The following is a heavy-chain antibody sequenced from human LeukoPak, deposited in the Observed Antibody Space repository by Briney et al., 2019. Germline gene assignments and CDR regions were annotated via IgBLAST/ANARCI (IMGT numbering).Heavy chain of an antibody. CDR3: ARGDEYDFEAIYYMDV. CDR1: GFTFSDYY. V-gene: IGHV3-11*01. CDR2: ISSSGSTI. J-gene: IGHJ6*03. D-gene: IGHD3-3*01. Sequence: GGSLRLSCAASGFTFSDYYMSWIRQAPGKGLEWVSYISSSGSTIYYADSVKGRFTISRDNAKNSLYLQMNSLRAEDTAVYYCARGDEYDFEAIYYMDVWGKGTTVTVSS.